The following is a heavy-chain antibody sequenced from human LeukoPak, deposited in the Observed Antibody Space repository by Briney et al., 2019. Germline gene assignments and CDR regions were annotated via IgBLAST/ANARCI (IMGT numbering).Heavy chain of an antibody. CDR3: ARGSTVTTWGYFDY. CDR2: IKQDGSEK. D-gene: IGHD4-17*01. J-gene: IGHJ4*02. V-gene: IGHV3-7*01. Sequence: GGSLRLSCAASGFTFSSYWMSWVRQAPGKGLEWVANIKQDGSEKYYVDSVKGRFTISRDNAKNSLYLQMNSLRAEDTAVYYCARGSTVTTWGYFDYWGQGTLVTVSS. CDR1: GFTFSSYW.